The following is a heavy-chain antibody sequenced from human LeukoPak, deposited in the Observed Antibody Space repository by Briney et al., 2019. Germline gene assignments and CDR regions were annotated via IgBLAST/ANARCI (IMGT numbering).Heavy chain of an antibody. V-gene: IGHV4-34*01. Sequence: PSETLSLTCTVSGGSIDTYYWNWIRQPPGKGLEWIGEINHSGSTNYNPSLKSRVTISVDTSKNQFSLRLNSVTAADTAMYYCAKSGGYGLIDYWSQGTLVTVSS. CDR1: GGSIDTYY. J-gene: IGHJ4*02. D-gene: IGHD1-26*01. CDR3: AKSGGYGLIDY. CDR2: INHSGST.